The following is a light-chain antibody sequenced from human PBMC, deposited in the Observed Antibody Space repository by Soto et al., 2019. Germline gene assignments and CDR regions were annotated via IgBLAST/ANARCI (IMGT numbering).Light chain of an antibody. V-gene: IGLV1-44*01. CDR1: SSNIGSNT. Sequence: QPVLTQPPSASGTPGQRVTISCSGSSSNIGSNTVNWYQQLPVTAPKLLIYSNNQRPSGVPDRFSGSKSGTSVSLAISGLQSEDEADYYCAAWDARLNGVVFGGGTKLTVL. J-gene: IGLJ3*02. CDR3: AAWDARLNGVV. CDR2: SNN.